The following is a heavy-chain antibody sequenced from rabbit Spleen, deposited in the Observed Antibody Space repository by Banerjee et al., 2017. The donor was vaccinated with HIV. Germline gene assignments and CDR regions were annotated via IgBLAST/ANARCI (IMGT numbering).Heavy chain of an antibody. CDR3: ARDLVGVIGWNFNL. CDR1: GFALNNNYI. J-gene: IGHJ4*01. D-gene: IGHD1-1*01. CDR2: IYINNPTT. V-gene: IGHV1S45*01. Sequence: QEQLEESGGDLVKPEGSLTLTCKASGFALNNNYIMRWVRQAPGKGLEWIASIYINNPTTYYATWARGRFTISKTSSTTVTLQMTSATAADTAIYFCARDLVGVIGWNFNLWGQGTLVTVS.